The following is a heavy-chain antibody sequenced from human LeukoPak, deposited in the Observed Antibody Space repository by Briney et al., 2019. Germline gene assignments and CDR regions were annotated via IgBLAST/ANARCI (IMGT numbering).Heavy chain of an antibody. D-gene: IGHD6-19*01. CDR1: GAPTSSYY. Sequence: PSETLSLTCNVSGAPTSSYYWSWIRQPPGKGLEWIGYIYGSGSTHYDPSLRSRVTISEDTSKNQFSLKLTSVTAADTAVYYCARNVGWYSHDSWGQGTLVTVSS. CDR3: ARNVGWYSHDS. J-gene: IGHJ4*02. V-gene: IGHV4-59*08. CDR2: IYGSGST.